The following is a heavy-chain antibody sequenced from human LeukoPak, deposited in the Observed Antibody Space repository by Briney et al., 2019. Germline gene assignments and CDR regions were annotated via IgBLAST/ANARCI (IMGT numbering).Heavy chain of an antibody. J-gene: IGHJ4*02. CDR2: IYHSGST. D-gene: IGHD4/OR15-4a*01. CDR1: GGSISSGGYS. CDR3: ARGTIYPNYFDY. Sequence: PSETLSLTCAVSGGSISSGGYSWSWIRQPPGNGLEWIGYIYHSGSTYYNPSLKSRVTISVGWSKNQFSLKLSSVPAADTAVYYCARGTIYPNYFDYWGQGTLVTVSS. V-gene: IGHV4-30-2*01.